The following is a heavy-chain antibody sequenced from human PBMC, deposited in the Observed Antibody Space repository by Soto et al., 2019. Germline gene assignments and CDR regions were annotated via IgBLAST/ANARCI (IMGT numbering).Heavy chain of an antibody. D-gene: IGHD1-7*01. CDR2: INAGNGNT. V-gene: IGHV1-3*01. Sequence: ASVKVSCKASGYTFTSYAIHWVRQAPGQRLEWMGWINAGNGNTKYSQKFQGRVTITRDTSASTAYMELSSLRSEDTAVYYCASGFDAKFSGTTDSYYYYYYMDVWGKGTTVTVSS. J-gene: IGHJ6*03. CDR1: GYTFTSYA. CDR3: ASGFDAKFSGTTDSYYYYYYMDV.